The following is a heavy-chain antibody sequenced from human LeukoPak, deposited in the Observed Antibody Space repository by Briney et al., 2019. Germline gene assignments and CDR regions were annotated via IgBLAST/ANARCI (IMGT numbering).Heavy chain of an antibody. Sequence: SETLSLTCTVSGGSISSHYWSWIRQPPGKGLEYIGYMHTSGNTNYNPSLKSRVTISVDTSKNHFSLRLTSVTAADTAVYFCARHSGYFDYWGQGILVTVSS. J-gene: IGHJ4*02. V-gene: IGHV4-4*08. CDR2: MHTSGNT. D-gene: IGHD3-10*01. CDR1: GGSISSHY. CDR3: ARHSGYFDY.